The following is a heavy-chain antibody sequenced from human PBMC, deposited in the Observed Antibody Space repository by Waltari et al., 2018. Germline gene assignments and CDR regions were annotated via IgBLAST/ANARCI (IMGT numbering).Heavy chain of an antibody. D-gene: IGHD3-10*01. V-gene: IGHV3-73*02. Sequence: EVQLVESGGGLVQPGGSLKLSCAASGFPFSGSAIHWVRQASGKGLDWVGRIRSKLNKYETSYAASVKGRFTISRDDSKNTADLQMNSLKIEDTAVYYCTRHEDFGYDSGSYEDYWGQGTLVTVSS. CDR1: GFPFSGSA. CDR2: IRSKLNKYET. CDR3: TRHEDFGYDSGSYEDY. J-gene: IGHJ4*02.